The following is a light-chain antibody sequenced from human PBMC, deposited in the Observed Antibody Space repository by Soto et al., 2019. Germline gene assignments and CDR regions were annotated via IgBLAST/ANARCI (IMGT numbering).Light chain of an antibody. CDR3: QHYGSSPPDT. V-gene: IGKV3-20*01. CDR1: QSVSTKD. Sequence: ELVLTQSPGALSLSLGERATLSCRASQSVSTKDVAWYQQKPGQAPSLLIYGTSNRGADVPDRFSATGSGTDFSLTISRVQPEDFAVYYCQHYGSSPPDTFGQGTKLEIK. J-gene: IGKJ2*01. CDR2: GTS.